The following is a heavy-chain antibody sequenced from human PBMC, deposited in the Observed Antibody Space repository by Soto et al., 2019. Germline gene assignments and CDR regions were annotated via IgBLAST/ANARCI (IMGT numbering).Heavy chain of an antibody. CDR2: IHHSGST. V-gene: IGHV4-4*02. J-gene: IGHJ4*02. CDR3: AKMVGATLVDY. CDR1: GASISSTSSGDW. Sequence: QVQLQESGPGLVKPSGTLSLTCTVSGASISSTSSGDWWSWVRQPPGKGLEWIGEIHHSGSTNYNPSLKXRXTXSXXKSKNQFSLRLSSETAADTAVYYCAKMVGATLVDYWGQGTLVTVSS. D-gene: IGHD1-26*01.